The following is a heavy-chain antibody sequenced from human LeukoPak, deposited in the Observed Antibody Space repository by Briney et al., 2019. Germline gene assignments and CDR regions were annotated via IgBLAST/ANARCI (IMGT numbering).Heavy chain of an antibody. CDR2: ISGSGGST. J-gene: IGHJ4*02. V-gene: IGHV3-23*01. CDR3: AKDRFWEDTAMAHDY. Sequence: GGSLRLSCAASGFTFRSYAMSWVRQAPGKGLEWVSAISGSGGSTYYADSVKGRFTISRDNSKNTLYLQMNSLRAEDTAVYYCAKDRFWEDTAMAHDYWGQGTLVTVSS. CDR1: GFTFRSYA. D-gene: IGHD5-18*01.